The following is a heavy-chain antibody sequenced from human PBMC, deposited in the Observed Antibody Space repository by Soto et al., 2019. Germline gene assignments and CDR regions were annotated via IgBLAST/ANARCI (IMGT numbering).Heavy chain of an antibody. CDR3: ARVAANYYDSSGYYGPQGY. CDR1: GYTFTSYG. CDR2: ISAYNGNT. J-gene: IGHJ4*02. V-gene: IGHV1-18*01. Sequence: GASVKVSCKASGYTFTSYGISWVRQAPGQGLEWMGWISAYNGNTNYAQKLQGRVTMTTDTSTSTAYMELRSLRSDDTAVYYCARVAANYYDSSGYYGPQGYWGQGTLVTVSS. D-gene: IGHD3-22*01.